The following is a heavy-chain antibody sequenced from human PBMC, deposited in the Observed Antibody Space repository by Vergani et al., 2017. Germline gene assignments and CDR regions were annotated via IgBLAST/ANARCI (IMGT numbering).Heavy chain of an antibody. CDR1: GFTFSSYW. D-gene: IGHD2-2*01. Sequence: EVQLVESGGGLVQPGGSLRLSCAASGFTFSSYWMSWVRQAPGKGLEWVANIKQDGSEKYYVDSVKGRFTISRDKAKNSLYLQMNSLRAEDTAVYYCAIVVVVVPAALDAFDIWGQGTMVTVSS. CDR2: IKQDGSEK. CDR3: AIVVVVVPAALDAFDI. J-gene: IGHJ3*02. V-gene: IGHV3-7*01.